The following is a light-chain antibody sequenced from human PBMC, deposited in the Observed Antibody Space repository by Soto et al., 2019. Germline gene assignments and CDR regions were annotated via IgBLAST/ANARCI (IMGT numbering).Light chain of an antibody. CDR2: GTS. J-gene: IGKJ1*01. CDR3: QQYNNWPPFT. Sequence: EIVMTQSPATLSLSPGERATLSCRASQSVSSNLAWYQQKPGQAPRLLIYGTSTRATGIPARFSGSGSGTEFTLTISSLQSEDFAVYYCQQYNNWPPFTFGQGTRWIS. V-gene: IGKV3-15*01. CDR1: QSVSSN.